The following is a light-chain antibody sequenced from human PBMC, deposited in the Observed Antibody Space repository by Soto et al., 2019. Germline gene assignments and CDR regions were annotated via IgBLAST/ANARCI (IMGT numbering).Light chain of an antibody. J-gene: IGKJ2*01. V-gene: IGKV3-11*01. Sequence: EIVLTQSPATLSLSPGERATLSCRASQSVSSALAWYQQKPGQAPRLLIYDASNRATGIPARFSGSGSGTDFTLTISSLESEDFAVYYCQQRSNRRTFGQGTKLEIK. CDR2: DAS. CDR3: QQRSNRRT. CDR1: QSVSSA.